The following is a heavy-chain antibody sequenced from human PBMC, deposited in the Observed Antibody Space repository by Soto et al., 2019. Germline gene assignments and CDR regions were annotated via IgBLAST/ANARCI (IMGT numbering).Heavy chain of an antibody. V-gene: IGHV3-23*01. J-gene: IGHJ4*02. CDR2: VDGTGGTR. Sequence: GGSLRLSCVASGFSFSRHAMSWVRQAPGKGLEWVSGVDGTGGTRYYADSVRGRFAVSRDNSKNTLYLQMSTLTAEDTAVYYCAKSLGFSRTGIDQWGQGTLVTVSS. CDR3: AKSLGFSRTGIDQ. CDR1: GFSFSRHA. D-gene: IGHD1-26*01.